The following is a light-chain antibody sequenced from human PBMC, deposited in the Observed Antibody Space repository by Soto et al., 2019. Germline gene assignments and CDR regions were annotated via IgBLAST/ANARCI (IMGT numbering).Light chain of an antibody. CDR1: QSLVYGDGNTY. CDR2: RVF. J-gene: IGKJ2*01. V-gene: IGKV2-30*01. Sequence: DVVMIQSPLSLPVTLGQPASISCRSSQSLVYGDGNTYLNWFHQRPGQSPRRLLYRVFKRDAGVPDRISGSGSDADFTLKISRVEAEDVGVYYCLQGTRCKYTIGQGTKLEI. CDR3: LQGTRCKYT.